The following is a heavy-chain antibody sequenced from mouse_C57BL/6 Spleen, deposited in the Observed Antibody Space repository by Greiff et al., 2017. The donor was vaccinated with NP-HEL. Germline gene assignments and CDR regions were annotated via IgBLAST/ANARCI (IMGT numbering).Heavy chain of an antibody. J-gene: IGHJ4*01. CDR2: INPSTGGT. CDR3: ARESNYYAMDY. CDR1: GYSFTGYY. D-gene: IGHD2-5*01. Sequence: VQLQQSGPELVKPGASVKISCKASGYSFTGYYMNWVKQSPEKSLEWIGEINPSTGGTTYNQKFKAKATLTVDKSSSTAYMQLKSLTSEDSAVYYCARESNYYAMDYWGQGTSVTVSS. V-gene: IGHV1-42*01.